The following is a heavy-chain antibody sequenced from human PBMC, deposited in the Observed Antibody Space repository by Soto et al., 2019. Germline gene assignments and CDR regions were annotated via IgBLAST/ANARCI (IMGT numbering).Heavy chain of an antibody. V-gene: IGHV3-74*01. CDR3: AREGRVLRYFDWLKSQGNNWFDP. D-gene: IGHD3-9*01. J-gene: IGHJ5*02. Sequence: GGSLRLSCAASGFTFNSYWMHWVRQAPGKGLVWVSRINSDESITDYADSVKGRFTISRDNAKNSLYLQMNSLRAEDTAVYYCAREGRVLRYFDWLKSQGNNWFDPWGQGTMVTVSS. CDR1: GFTFNSYW. CDR2: INSDESIT.